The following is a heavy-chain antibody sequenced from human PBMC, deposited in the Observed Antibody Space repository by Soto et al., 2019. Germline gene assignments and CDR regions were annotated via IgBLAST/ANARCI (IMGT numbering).Heavy chain of an antibody. CDR3: ARAPSIAAAGTYFDP. J-gene: IGHJ5*02. V-gene: IGHV1-69*02. Sequence: QVQLVQSGAEVKKPGSSVKVSCKASGGTFSSYTISWVRQAPGQGLEWMGRIIPILGIANYAQKFQGRVTIXXDXSXXTAYMELSSLRSEDTAVYYCARAPSIAAAGTYFDPWGQGTLVTVSS. CDR1: GGTFSSYT. CDR2: IIPILGIA. D-gene: IGHD6-13*01.